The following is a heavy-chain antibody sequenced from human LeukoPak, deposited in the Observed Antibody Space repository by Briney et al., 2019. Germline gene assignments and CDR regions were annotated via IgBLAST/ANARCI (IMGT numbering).Heavy chain of an antibody. CDR2: MNHNSGNT. CDR3: VVGSCSSRIWLQFRRCVAIEY. D-gene: IGHD2-15*01. J-gene: IGHJ4*02. CDR1: GFTFNSYD. V-gene: IGHV1-8*01. Sequence: GASVKLSCTASGFTFNSYDINWVRQATGQGLEWIASMNHNSGNTGYAHKVKGRVTITRNTSISTAYMQLSSLRSEDTAVYYCVVGSCSSRIWLQFRRCVAIEYWGQGNLVTVSP.